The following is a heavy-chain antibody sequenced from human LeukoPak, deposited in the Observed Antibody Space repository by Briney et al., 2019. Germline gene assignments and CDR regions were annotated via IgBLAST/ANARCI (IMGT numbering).Heavy chain of an antibody. Sequence: GASVKVSCKPSGYTITNYGISWVRQAPGQGLEWMGWISGYNGHTKYAQKLQGRVTMTTDTSTSTAYMELRSLRSDDTAVYYCARDPRYLTLIVGGAFDIWGQGTMVTVSS. CDR1: GYTITNYG. CDR3: ARDPRYLTLIVGGAFDI. J-gene: IGHJ3*02. D-gene: IGHD3-22*01. CDR2: ISGYNGHT. V-gene: IGHV1-18*01.